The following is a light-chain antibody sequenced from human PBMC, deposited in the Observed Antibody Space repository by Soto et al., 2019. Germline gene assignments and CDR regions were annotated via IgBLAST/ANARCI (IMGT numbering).Light chain of an antibody. CDR2: EVS. J-gene: IGLJ2*01. V-gene: IGLV2-23*02. Sequence: QSALTQPASVSGSPGQSITISCTGTSSDVGSYNLVSWYQQHPGKAPKLMIYEVSKRPSGVSNGFSGSKSGNTASLTISGLQAEDEADYYCCSYAGSSTFVFGGGTQLTVL. CDR1: SSDVGSYNL. CDR3: CSYAGSSTFV.